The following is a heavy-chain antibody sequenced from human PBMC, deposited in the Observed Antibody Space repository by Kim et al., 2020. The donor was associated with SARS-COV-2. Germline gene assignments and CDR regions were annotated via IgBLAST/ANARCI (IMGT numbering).Heavy chain of an antibody. J-gene: IGHJ6*02. D-gene: IGHD3-16*02. CDR2: ISSSSRYT. CDR3: ARVGYDYVWGSYRDYYYYYGMDF. Sequence: GGSLRLSCAASGFTFSDYYMSWIRQAPGKGLEWVSYISSSSRYTNYADSVKGRFTISRDNAKNSLYLQMNSLRAEDTAVYYCARVGYDYVWGSYRDYYYYYGMDFWSQGTTVTVSS. CDR1: GFTFSDYY. V-gene: IGHV3-11*05.